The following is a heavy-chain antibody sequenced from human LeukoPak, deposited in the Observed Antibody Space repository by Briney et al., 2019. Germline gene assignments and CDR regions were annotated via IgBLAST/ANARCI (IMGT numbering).Heavy chain of an antibody. CDR2: ISSSSSYI. Sequence: PGGSLRLSCAGSGFIVSSSYTSWVRQAPGKGLERVSSISSSSSYIYYADSVKGRFTISRDNAKNSLYLQMNSLRAEDTAVYYCAKDQSGYRYSSSVPVFDYWGQGTLVTVSS. D-gene: IGHD6-6*01. CDR3: AKDQSGYRYSSSVPVFDY. CDR1: GFIVSSSY. J-gene: IGHJ4*02. V-gene: IGHV3-21*04.